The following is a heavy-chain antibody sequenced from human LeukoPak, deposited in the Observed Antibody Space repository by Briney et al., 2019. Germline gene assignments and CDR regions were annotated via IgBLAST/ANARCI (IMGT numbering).Heavy chain of an antibody. D-gene: IGHD2-2*01. V-gene: IGHV2-5*02. Sequence: SGLTLVNPTQTLTLTCTFSGFSLRKNGVGVGWIRQPPGKALEWLALIYWDDDKRYSPSLKSRLTITKDTSKNQVVLKMTNMDPVDTATYYCARSHPNLGYCTSTSCYNWFDPWGQGTLVTVSS. J-gene: IGHJ5*02. CDR2: IYWDDDK. CDR1: GFSLRKNGVG. CDR3: ARSHPNLGYCTSTSCYNWFDP.